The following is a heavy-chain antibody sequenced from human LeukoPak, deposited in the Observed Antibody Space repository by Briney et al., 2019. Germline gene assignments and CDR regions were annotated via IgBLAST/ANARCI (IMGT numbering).Heavy chain of an antibody. CDR2: IYNSESI. CDR1: GGSINGYY. D-gene: IGHD6-13*01. J-gene: IGHJ5*02. CDR3: ARDRSSSYTRDWFDP. V-gene: IGHV4-4*07. Sequence: PSETLSLTCTVSGGSINGYYWSWIRQPAGKGLEWIGRIYNSESINYNPSLKSRVTMSIDTSKNQFSLELNSVTAADTAVYYCARDRSSSYTRDWFDPWGQGALVTVSS.